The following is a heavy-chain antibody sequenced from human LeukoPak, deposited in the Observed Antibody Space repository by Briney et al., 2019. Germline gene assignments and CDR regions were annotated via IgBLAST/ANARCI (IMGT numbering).Heavy chain of an antibody. D-gene: IGHD2-2*01. CDR1: GGSISSGGYY. CDR3: ARALIGYCSSTSCCLLDY. CDR2: IYHSGST. J-gene: IGHJ4*02. V-gene: IGHV4-30-2*01. Sequence: PSETLSLTCTVSGGSISSGGYYWSWIRQPPGKGLEWIGYIYHSGSTYYNPSLKSRVTISVDRSKNQFSLKLSSVTAADTAVYYCARALIGYCSSTSCCLLDYWGQGTLVTVSS.